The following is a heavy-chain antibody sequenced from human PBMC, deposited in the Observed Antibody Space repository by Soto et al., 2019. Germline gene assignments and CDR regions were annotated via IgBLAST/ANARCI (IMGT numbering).Heavy chain of an antibody. CDR3: ARGGYTYGSFDY. V-gene: IGHV4-34*01. J-gene: IGHJ4*02. CDR1: DESFSAYY. CDR2: INHRGRA. D-gene: IGHD5-18*01. Sequence: PSETLSLTCGVYDESFSAYYWSWIRQSPGKGLEWIGEINHRGRANYIPSHRSRVTISVDTSKSQFSLKMSSVTAADTAVYYCARGGYTYGSFDYWGQGTLVTVSS.